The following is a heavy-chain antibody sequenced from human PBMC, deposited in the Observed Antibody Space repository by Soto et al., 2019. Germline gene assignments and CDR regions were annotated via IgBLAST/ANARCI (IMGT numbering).Heavy chain of an antibody. CDR2: INPSGGST. J-gene: IGHJ4*02. CDR1: GYTFTSYY. V-gene: IGHV1-46*01. D-gene: IGHD3-16*01. CDR3: ARGGFGGLGGYNLDY. Sequence: QVQLVQSGAEVKKPGASVKVSCKASGYTFTSYYMHWVRQAPGQGLEWMGIINPSGGSTSYAQKFQGRVTMTRDTSTSTVYMERSSLRSEDTAVYYCARGGFGGLGGYNLDYWGQGTLVTVSS.